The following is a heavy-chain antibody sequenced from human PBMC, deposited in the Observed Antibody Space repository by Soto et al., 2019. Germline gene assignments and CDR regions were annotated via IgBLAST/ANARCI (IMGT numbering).Heavy chain of an antibody. J-gene: IGHJ4*02. CDR2: ISDDGFTA. V-gene: IGHV3-74*01. D-gene: IGHD2-2*01. Sequence: GGSLRLSCSVSGFTFSAYWLHWVRQVPGEGLTWVSRISDDGFTATYADSVKGRFAISRANAKNSLYLQMNTLRADDSGLYYCARGPRVSLIATLAHWGQGTLVTISS. CDR1: GFTFSAYW. CDR3: ARGPRVSLIATLAH.